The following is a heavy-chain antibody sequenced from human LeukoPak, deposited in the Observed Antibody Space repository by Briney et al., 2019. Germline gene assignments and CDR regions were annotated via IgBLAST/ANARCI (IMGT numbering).Heavy chain of an antibody. CDR1: GYTFTGYY. J-gene: IGHJ4*02. Sequence: ASVKVSCKASGYTFTGYYMHWVRQAPGQGLEWMGWINPNSGGTNYAQKFQGRVTMTRDTSISTAYMELSRLRSDDTAVYYCARKMGSSGWYTPGGTDYWGQGTLATVSS. D-gene: IGHD6-19*01. CDR2: INPNSGGT. V-gene: IGHV1-2*02. CDR3: ARKMGSSGWYTPGGTDY.